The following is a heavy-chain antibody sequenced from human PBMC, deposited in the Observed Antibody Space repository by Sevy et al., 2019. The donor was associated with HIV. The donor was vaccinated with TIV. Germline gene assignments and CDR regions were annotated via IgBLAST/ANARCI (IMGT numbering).Heavy chain of an antibody. Sequence: ASVKVSCKASGYTFTSYGISWVRQALGQGLEWMGWISAYNGNTNYAQKLQGRVTMTTDTSTNTAYMELRSLRSDDTAVYYCARDLSLVPKRAFDIWGQGTMVTVSS. CDR3: ARDLSLVPKRAFDI. J-gene: IGHJ3*02. V-gene: IGHV1-18*04. CDR1: GYTFTSYG. D-gene: IGHD1-26*01. CDR2: ISAYNGNT.